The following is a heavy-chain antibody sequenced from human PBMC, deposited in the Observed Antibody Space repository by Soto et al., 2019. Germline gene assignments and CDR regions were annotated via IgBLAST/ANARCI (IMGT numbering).Heavy chain of an antibody. CDR3: AQGDFWSGYYF. Sequence: ASVKVSFKASGYTFPSYGISFGRQAPGQGLEWMGWISAYNGNTNYAQKLQGRVTMTTDTSTSTAYMELRSLRSDDTAVYYCAQGDFWSGYYFWGQGTPVTVSS. D-gene: IGHD3-3*01. CDR2: ISAYNGNT. CDR1: GYTFPSYG. J-gene: IGHJ4*02. V-gene: IGHV1-18*01.